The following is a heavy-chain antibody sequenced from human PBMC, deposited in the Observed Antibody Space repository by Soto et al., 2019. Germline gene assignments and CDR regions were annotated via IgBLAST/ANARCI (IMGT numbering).Heavy chain of an antibody. CDR2: ISGSGSST. J-gene: IGHJ4*02. CDR3: AKAWGIDY. D-gene: IGHD7-27*01. V-gene: IGHV3-23*01. CDR1: CFAFISYT. Sequence: GGSLSLSSATSCFAFISYTMSWVRQAPGKGLEWVSTISGSGSSTYSADSVKGRFTISRDNSKNTLYLQMNSLRVEDTAIYYCAKAWGIDYWGQGP.